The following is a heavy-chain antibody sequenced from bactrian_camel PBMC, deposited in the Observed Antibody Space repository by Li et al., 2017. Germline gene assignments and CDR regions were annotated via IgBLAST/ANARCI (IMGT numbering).Heavy chain of an antibody. CDR3: AADGTGRTVFELWFFRDFGY. J-gene: IGHJ6*01. D-gene: IGHD6*01. CDR1: EFAYSSNC. CDR2: MGSDGST. V-gene: IGHV3S53*01. Sequence: HVQLVESGGASVQSGGSLRLSCVASEFAYSSNCMAWFRQAPGKEREGVAAMGSDGSTSYADFVKGRFTISKENAKNTLYLQMNSLKPEDTGMYYCAADGTGRTVFELWFFRDFGYWGQGTQVTVS.